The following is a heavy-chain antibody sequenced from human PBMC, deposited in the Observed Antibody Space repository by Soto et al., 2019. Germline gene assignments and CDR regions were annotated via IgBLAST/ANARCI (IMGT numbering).Heavy chain of an antibody. J-gene: IGHJ4*02. CDR3: ARDRYYYDSSGYIFHTRAFDY. CDR1: GGSVSSGSYY. CDR2: IYYSGST. D-gene: IGHD3-22*01. V-gene: IGHV4-61*01. Sequence: QVQLQESGPGLVKPSETLSLTCTVSGGSVSSGSYYWSWIRQPPGKGLEWIGYIYYSGSTNYNPSLKSRVTISVDTSKNQFSLKLSSVTAADTAVYYCARDRYYYDSSGYIFHTRAFDYWGQGTLVTVSS.